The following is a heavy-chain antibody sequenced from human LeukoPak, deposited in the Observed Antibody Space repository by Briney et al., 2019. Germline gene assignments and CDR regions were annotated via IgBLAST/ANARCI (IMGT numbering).Heavy chain of an antibody. Sequence: GESLKISCKGSGYSFISYWISWVRQMPGKGLEWMGRIDPSDSYTNYSPSFQGHVTISADKSISTAYLQWSSLKASDTAMYYCARLLAAMGQHYYYGMDVWGQGTTVTVSS. CDR2: IDPSDSYT. D-gene: IGHD5-18*01. J-gene: IGHJ6*02. V-gene: IGHV5-10-1*01. CDR3: ARLLAAMGQHYYYGMDV. CDR1: GYSFISYW.